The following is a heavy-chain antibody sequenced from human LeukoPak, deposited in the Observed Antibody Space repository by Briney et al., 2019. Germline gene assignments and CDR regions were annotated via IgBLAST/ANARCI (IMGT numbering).Heavy chain of an antibody. V-gene: IGHV1-69*04. CDR3: ARDRVETVTTPDAFDI. Sequence: GASVKVSCKASGGTFSSYAISWVRQAPGQGLEWMGRIIPILGIANYAQKFQGRVTITADKSTSAAYMELSSLRSEDTAVYYCARDRVETVTTPDAFDIWGQGTMVTVSS. CDR2: IIPILGIA. J-gene: IGHJ3*02. CDR1: GGTFSSYA. D-gene: IGHD4-11*01.